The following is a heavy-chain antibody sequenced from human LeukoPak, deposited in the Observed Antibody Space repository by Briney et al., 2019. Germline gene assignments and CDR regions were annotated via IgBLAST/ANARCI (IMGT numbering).Heavy chain of an antibody. J-gene: IGHJ4*02. CDR1: GFTFINYW. Sequence: GGSLRLSCAASGFTFINYWMSWVRQAPGKGLEWVANIKQDGSEKYYVDSVKGRFTISRDNAKNSLYLQMNSLRAEDTAVYYCAREPQLYGVHYFDFWGQGTLVTVSS. CDR2: IKQDGSEK. D-gene: IGHD2-8*01. CDR3: AREPQLYGVHYFDF. V-gene: IGHV3-7*01.